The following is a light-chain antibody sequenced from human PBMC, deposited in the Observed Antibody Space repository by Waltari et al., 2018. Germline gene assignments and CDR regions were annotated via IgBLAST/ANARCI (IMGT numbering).Light chain of an antibody. CDR3: QQYGSSPLT. Sequence: EIVLTQSPGPLSFSPGERATLPCRASQSVRSTYLAWYQQKPGQAPRLLIYGASSRATDIPDRFSGSGSGTDFTLTISRLEPEDFAVYYCQQYGSSPLTFGGGTKVEIK. CDR1: QSVRSTY. V-gene: IGKV3-20*01. CDR2: GAS. J-gene: IGKJ4*01.